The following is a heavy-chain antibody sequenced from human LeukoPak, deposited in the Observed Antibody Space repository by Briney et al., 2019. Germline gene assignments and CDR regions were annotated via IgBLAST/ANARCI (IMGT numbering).Heavy chain of an antibody. CDR1: GGSISSSSYS. J-gene: IGHJ5*02. CDR2: IYYSGST. CDR3: ARRRYCSGGSCYSGVDP. Sequence: SETLSLTCTVSGGSISSSSYSWGWIRQPPGKGLEWIGSIYYSGSTYYNPSLKSRVTISVDTSKNQFSLKLSSVTAADTAVYYCARRRYCSGGSCYSGVDPWGQGTLVTVSS. D-gene: IGHD2-15*01. V-gene: IGHV4-39*01.